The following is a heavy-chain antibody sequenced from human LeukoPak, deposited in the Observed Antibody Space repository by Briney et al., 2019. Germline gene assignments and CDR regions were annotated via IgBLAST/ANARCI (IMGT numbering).Heavy chain of an antibody. V-gene: IGHV4-39*01. Sequence: SETLSLTCTVSGGSISSGRYDWSWIRQHPGRGLEWIGSIYYSKNTYYNPSLKSRVTISADTSKNQFSLTLGSVSATDTAVYYSASPRRFSYGYFDYWGQGTLVTVSS. J-gene: IGHJ4*02. CDR3: ASPRRFSYGYFDY. CDR2: IYYSKNT. D-gene: IGHD5-18*01. CDR1: GGSISSGRYD.